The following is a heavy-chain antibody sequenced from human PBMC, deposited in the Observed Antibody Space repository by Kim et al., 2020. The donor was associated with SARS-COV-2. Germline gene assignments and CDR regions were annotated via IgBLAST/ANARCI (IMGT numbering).Heavy chain of an antibody. D-gene: IGHD2-15*01. CDR2: IYYSGST. V-gene: IGHV4-59*01. J-gene: IGHJ5*02. CDR3: ARGYCSGGSCYSNWFDP. CDR1: GGSISSYY. Sequence: SETLSLTCTVSGGSISSYYWSWIRQPPGKGLEWIGYIYYSGSTNYNPSLKSRVTISVDTSKNQFSLKLSSVTAADMAVYYCARGYCSGGSCYSNWFDPWGQGTLVTVSS.